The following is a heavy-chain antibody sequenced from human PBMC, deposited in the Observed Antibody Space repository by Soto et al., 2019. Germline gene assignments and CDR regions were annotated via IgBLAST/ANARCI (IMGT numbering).Heavy chain of an antibody. J-gene: IGHJ6*03. CDR2: FDPEDGET. D-gene: IGHD3-3*01. V-gene: IGHV1-24*01. Sequence: ASVKVSCKASGYTLTELSMHWVRQAPGKGLEWMGGFDPEDGETIYAQKFQGRVTMTEDTSTDTAYMELSSLRSEDTAVYYCATSRFYDFWSGSRLGYYYMDVWGKGTTVTVSS. CDR1: GYTLTELS. CDR3: ATSRFYDFWSGSRLGYYYMDV.